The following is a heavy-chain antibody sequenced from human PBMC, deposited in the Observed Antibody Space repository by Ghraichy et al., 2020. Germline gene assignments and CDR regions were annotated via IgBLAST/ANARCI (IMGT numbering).Heavy chain of an antibody. CDR2: IYYSGST. V-gene: IGHV4-61*01. D-gene: IGHD3-10*01. J-gene: IGHJ6*02. CDR1: GGSVSSGSYY. CDR3: ARDVRYYYGSGSYYQYYYYGMDV. Sequence: SETLSLTCTVSGGSVSSGSYYWSWIRQPPGKGLEWIGYIYYSGSTNYNPSLKSRVTISVDTSKNQFSLKLSSVTAADTAVYYCARDVRYYYGSGSYYQYYYYGMDVWGQGTTVTVSS.